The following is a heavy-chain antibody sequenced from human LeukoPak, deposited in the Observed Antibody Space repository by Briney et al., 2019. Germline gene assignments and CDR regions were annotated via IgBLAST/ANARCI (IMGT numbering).Heavy chain of an antibody. CDR1: GYTFTSYD. V-gene: IGHV1-8*01. CDR3: ARRADHYDSSCYQH. J-gene: IGHJ4*02. Sequence: ASVKVSCRASGYTFTSYDINWVRQATGQGLELMGWMNPNSGNTGYAKKFQGRVTMTRDTSISTAYMELSSLTSEDSAVYFCARRADHYDSSCYQHWGQGTLVTVSS. CDR2: MNPNSGNT. D-gene: IGHD3-22*01.